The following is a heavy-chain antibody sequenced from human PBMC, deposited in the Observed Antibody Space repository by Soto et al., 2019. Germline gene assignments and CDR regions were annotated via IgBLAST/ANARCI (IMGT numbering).Heavy chain of an antibody. Sequence: ESLKISCQGSGYSFANYWIAWVRQMPGKGLEWVGVIYPGDSDTRYSPSFRGQVTISADKSISHVYLQWSSLKASDTAMYYCARNRLRQYYYGMDVWGQGTTVTVSS. CDR2: IYPGDSDT. CDR1: GYSFANYW. D-gene: IGHD3-10*01. CDR3: ARNRLRQYYYGMDV. V-gene: IGHV5-51*01. J-gene: IGHJ6*02.